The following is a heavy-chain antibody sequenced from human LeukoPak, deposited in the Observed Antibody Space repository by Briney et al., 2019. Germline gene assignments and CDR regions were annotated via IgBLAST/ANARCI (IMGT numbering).Heavy chain of an antibody. CDR2: VNPNTGGT. J-gene: IGHJ5*02. Sequence: ASVKVSCKASGYTFTAYYIHWIRQAPGQGLEWMGWVNPNTGGTYYAQKFQDRVTMTRDASITTAYMELNRLPSDDTAVYYCGRDLVSRQEVDQPWGQGTLVTVSS. CDR3: GRDLVSRQEVDQP. CDR1: GYTFTAYY. D-gene: IGHD6-13*01. V-gene: IGHV1-2*02.